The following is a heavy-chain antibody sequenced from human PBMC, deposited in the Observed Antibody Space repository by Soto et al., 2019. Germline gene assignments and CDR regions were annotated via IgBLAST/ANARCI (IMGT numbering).Heavy chain of an antibody. CDR3: ARDDCISTSCYPMGINWFDP. CDR2: IIPIFGTA. Sequence: SVKVSCKASGGTFSSYAISWVRQAPGQGLEWMGGIIPIFGTANYAQKFQGRVTITADESTSTAYMELSSLRSEDTAVYYCARDDCISTSCYPMGINWFDPWGQGTLVTVSS. J-gene: IGHJ5*02. V-gene: IGHV1-69*13. CDR1: GGTFSSYA. D-gene: IGHD2-2*01.